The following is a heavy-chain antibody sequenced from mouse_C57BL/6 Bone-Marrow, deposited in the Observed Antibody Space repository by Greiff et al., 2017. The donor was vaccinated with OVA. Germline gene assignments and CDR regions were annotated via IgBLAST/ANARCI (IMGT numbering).Heavy chain of an antibody. CDR3: TTRGFYDYGRYYAMDY. J-gene: IGHJ4*01. Sequence: EVKLVESGAELVRPGASVKLSCTASGFNIKDYYMHWVKQRPEQGLEWIGRIDPEDGDTEYAPKFQGKATMTADTSSNTAYLQLSSLTSEDTAVYYCTTRGFYDYGRYYAMDYGGQGTSVTVSS. CDR2: IDPEDGDT. V-gene: IGHV14-1*01. CDR1: GFNIKDYY. D-gene: IGHD2-4*01.